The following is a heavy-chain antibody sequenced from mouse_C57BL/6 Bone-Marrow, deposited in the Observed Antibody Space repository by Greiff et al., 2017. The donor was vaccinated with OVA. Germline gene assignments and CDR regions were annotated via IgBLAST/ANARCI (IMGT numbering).Heavy chain of an antibody. V-gene: IGHV1-81*01. CDR2: IYPRSGNT. Sequence: VHLVESGAELARPGASVKLSCKASGYTFTSYGISWVKQSTGQGLEWIGEIYPRSGNTYYNEKFKGKATLTADKSSSTAYMGLRSLTSEDSAVYFCARYYGMDYWGQGTSVTVSS. CDR3: ARYYGMDY. CDR1: GYTFTSYG. J-gene: IGHJ4*01.